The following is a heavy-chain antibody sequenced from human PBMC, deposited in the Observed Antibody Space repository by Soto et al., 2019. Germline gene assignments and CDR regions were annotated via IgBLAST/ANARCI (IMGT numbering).Heavy chain of an antibody. CDR3: ARGDSGYDSFYYYYYYGMDV. D-gene: IGHD5-12*01. Sequence: ETLSLTCTVSGDSISGYYWSWIRQPPGKGLEWIGYVYYSGSTNYSPSLKSRVTISVDTSKNQFSLKLSSVTAADTAVYYCARGDSGYDSFYYYYYYGMDVWGQGTTVTVSS. V-gene: IGHV4-59*01. CDR1: GDSISGYY. J-gene: IGHJ6*02. CDR2: VYYSGST.